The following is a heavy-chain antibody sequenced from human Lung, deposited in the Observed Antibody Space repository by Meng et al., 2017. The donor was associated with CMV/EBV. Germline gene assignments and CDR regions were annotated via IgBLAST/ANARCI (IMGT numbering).Heavy chain of an antibody. CDR1: GFIFSTYA. J-gene: IGHJ6*02. CDR3: AEAHGLSTYFSLGYGLDV. CDR2: ILYDGSDK. V-gene: IGHV3-30*02. D-gene: IGHD2/OR15-2a*01. Sequence: GESXKISCAASGFIFSTYAMHWVRQAPGKGLEWVAFILYDGSDKYYADSVKGRFTISRDNSKNTLYLQVSSLRPEDTAVYYCAEAHGLSTYFSLGYGLDVXGQGXTVTVSS.